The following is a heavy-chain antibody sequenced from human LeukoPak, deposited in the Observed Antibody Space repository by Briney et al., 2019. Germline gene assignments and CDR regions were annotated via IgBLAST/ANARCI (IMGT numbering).Heavy chain of an antibody. Sequence: PGGSLRLSCAASGFTFDDYAMHWVRQAPGKGLEWVSGISWNSGSIGYADSVKGRFTISRDNAKNSLYLQMNSLRAEDTALYYCAKGMGPGYSSSWYGHFDYWGQGTLVTVSS. CDR2: ISWNSGSI. D-gene: IGHD6-13*01. CDR3: AKGMGPGYSSSWYGHFDY. J-gene: IGHJ4*02. CDR1: GFTFDDYA. V-gene: IGHV3-9*01.